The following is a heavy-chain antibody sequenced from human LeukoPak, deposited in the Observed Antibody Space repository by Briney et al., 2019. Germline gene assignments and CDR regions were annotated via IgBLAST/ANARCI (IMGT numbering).Heavy chain of an antibody. CDR1: GFTFSSYA. Sequence: GGSLRLSCAASGFTFSSYAMSWVRQAPGKGLEWVSAISGSGGSTYYADSVKGRLTISRDNSKNTLYLQMNSLRAEDTAVYYCAKDGVIATVTRGYFDYWGQGTLVTVSS. CDR2: ISGSGGST. CDR3: AKDGVIATVTRGYFDY. D-gene: IGHD3-22*01. J-gene: IGHJ4*02. V-gene: IGHV3-23*01.